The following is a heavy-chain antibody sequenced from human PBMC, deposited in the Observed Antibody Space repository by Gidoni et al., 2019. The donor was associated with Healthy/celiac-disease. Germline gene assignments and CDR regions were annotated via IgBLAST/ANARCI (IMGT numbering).Heavy chain of an antibody. CDR3: ASSSSSWKIDY. CDR2: IIPILDIA. Sequence: QVQLVHSGAEVKKPGSSVKVYCKASGGTFSSYTISWVRQAPGQGLEWIGRIIPILDIANYAQKFQGRVTMTADKSTSTAYMELSSLRSEDTAVYYCASSSSSWKIDYWGQGTLVTVSS. J-gene: IGHJ4*02. CDR1: GGTFSSYT. V-gene: IGHV1-69*02. D-gene: IGHD6-6*01.